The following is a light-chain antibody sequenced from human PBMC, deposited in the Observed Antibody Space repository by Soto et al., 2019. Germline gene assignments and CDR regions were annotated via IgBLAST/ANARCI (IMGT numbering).Light chain of an antibody. CDR2: DAS. CDR1: QSINNY. Sequence: DIQMTQSPSTLSASIGDRLTITCRASQSINNYLAWYQQKPGKAPQLLIYDASSLKSGIPLRFSGSVSGTEFTLTISSLQPDDFETYSCHQYNDYPYTFGQGTRLEIK. CDR3: HQYNDYPYT. J-gene: IGKJ2*01. V-gene: IGKV1-5*01.